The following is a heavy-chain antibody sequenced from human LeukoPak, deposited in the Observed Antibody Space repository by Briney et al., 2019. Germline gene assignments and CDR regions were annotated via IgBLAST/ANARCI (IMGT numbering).Heavy chain of an antibody. CDR2: IWYDGSNK. Sequence: QPGGSLRLSCAASGFTFSSYGMHWVRQAPGKGLEWVAVIWYDGSNKYYADSVKGRFTISRDNSKNTLYLQMNSLRAEDTAVYYCAKDLDYYDSSAAGIQHWGQGTLVTVSS. D-gene: IGHD3-22*01. V-gene: IGHV3-33*06. J-gene: IGHJ1*01. CDR1: GFTFSSYG. CDR3: AKDLDYYDSSAAGIQH.